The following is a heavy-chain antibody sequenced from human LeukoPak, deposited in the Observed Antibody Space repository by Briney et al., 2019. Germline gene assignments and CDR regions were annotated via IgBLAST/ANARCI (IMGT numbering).Heavy chain of an antibody. J-gene: IGHJ5*02. CDR2: IYSGGST. V-gene: IGHV4-59*08. CDR3: ARREAVTGTPRAWFDP. Sequence: KPSETLSLTCTVSGGSFSNYYWTWIRQPPGKGLEWIGYIYSGGSTNYNPSLKSRVTISLDTSKNQFSLKLTSVTAADTAVYYCARREAVTGTPRAWFDPWGQGTLVTVSS. CDR1: GGSFSNYY. D-gene: IGHD6-19*01.